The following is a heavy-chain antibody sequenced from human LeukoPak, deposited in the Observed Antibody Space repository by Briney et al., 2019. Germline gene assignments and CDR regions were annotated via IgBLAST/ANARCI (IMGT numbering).Heavy chain of an antibody. Sequence: SETLSLTCAVSGDSISSHYWSWIRQPPGKGLEWIGYIDYSGGTNYNPSLKSRVTISVDTSKNQFSLNRSSVTAADTAVYYCARGHYYDTSGDYWGQGTLVTVSS. D-gene: IGHD3-22*01. J-gene: IGHJ4*02. CDR3: ARGHYYDTSGDY. V-gene: IGHV4-59*11. CDR2: IDYSGGT. CDR1: GDSISSHY.